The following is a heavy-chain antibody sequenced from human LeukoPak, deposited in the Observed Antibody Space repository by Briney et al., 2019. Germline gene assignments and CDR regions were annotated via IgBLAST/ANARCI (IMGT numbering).Heavy chain of an antibody. Sequence: GESLKISCKGSGYSFTNYWIGWVRQTPGKGLEWMGIIYPGDSETRYDPSFQGQVTISADKSISTAYLQWSGLEASDTAVYYCARHGHRDSGRKLYPPVPEYWGQGTLVTVSS. CDR1: GYSFTNYW. CDR3: ARHGHRDSGRKLYPPVPEY. J-gene: IGHJ4*02. CDR2: IYPGDSET. V-gene: IGHV5-51*01. D-gene: IGHD6-19*01.